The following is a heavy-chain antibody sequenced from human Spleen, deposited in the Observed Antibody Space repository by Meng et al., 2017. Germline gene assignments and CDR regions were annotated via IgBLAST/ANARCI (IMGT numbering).Heavy chain of an antibody. V-gene: IGHV1-69-2*01. CDR2: VDPEDGET. D-gene: IGHD1-26*01. J-gene: IGHJ4*02. CDR1: GYTFTDSY. CDR3: AGAHNSGAYCPDNY. Sequence: EGQLVQSRAEGRKPGASVKIPCKVSGYTFTDSYMHWVQQAPGKGREWMGLVDPEDGETIHAEKFQGRVTITADTSTDTAYMELSSLRFDDTAVYYCAGAHNSGAYCPDNYWGQGTLVTVSS.